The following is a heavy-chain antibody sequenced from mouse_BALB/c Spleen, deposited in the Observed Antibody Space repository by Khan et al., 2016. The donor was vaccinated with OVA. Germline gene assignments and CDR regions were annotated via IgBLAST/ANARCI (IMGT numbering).Heavy chain of an antibody. V-gene: IGHV3-2*02. J-gene: IGHJ2*01. Sequence: EVELVESGPGLVKPSQSLSLTCTVTGYSITSDYAWNWIRQFPGNKLEWMGYISYSGNTNCNPSLKSRISITRDTSKNQFFLQLNSVTTEDTATYYCARVYGGDFDYWGQGTTLTVSS. CDR1: GYSITSDYA. D-gene: IGHD2-10*02. CDR2: ISYSGNT. CDR3: ARVYGGDFDY.